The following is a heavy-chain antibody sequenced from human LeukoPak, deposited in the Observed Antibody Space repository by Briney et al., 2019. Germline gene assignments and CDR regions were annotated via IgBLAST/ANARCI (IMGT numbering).Heavy chain of an antibody. V-gene: IGHV4-39*01. CDR1: GGSISSSNYF. Sequence: PSETLSLTCTVSGGSISSSNYFWGWIRQPPGKGLEWIGSIYYGGSTYYNPSLKSRVTISVDTSKNQFSLNLNSVTAADTAVYYCARLSSSWILDYWGQGTLVTVSS. CDR2: IYYGGST. D-gene: IGHD6-13*01. CDR3: ARLSSSWILDY. J-gene: IGHJ4*02.